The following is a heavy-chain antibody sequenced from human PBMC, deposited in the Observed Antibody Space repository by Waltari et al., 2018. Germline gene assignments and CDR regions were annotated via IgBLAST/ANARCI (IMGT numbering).Heavy chain of an antibody. CDR3: ARGYCSSTSCYPIFDY. D-gene: IGHD2-2*01. CDR2: IYYSGRT. Sequence: QVQLQESGPGLVKPSETLSLTCTVSGGSISSYYWSWIRQPPGKGLEWIGYIYYSGRTNYNPSLKSRVTISVDTSKNQFSLKLSSVTAADTAVYYCARGYCSSTSCYPIFDYWGQGTLVTVSS. V-gene: IGHV4-59*01. CDR1: GGSISSYY. J-gene: IGHJ4*02.